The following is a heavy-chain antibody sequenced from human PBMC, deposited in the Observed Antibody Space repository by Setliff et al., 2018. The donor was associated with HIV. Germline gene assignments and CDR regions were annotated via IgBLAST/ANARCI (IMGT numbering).Heavy chain of an antibody. J-gene: IGHJ4*02. V-gene: IGHV4-59*11. CDR1: GGSISSHY. D-gene: IGHD2-21*01. Sequence: TSETLSLTCTVSGGSISSHYWSWIRQPPGKGLEWIGYIYYSGSTDYNPSLKSRITMSIDTSRNQFSLKLNSVTAADTAVYFCARASRWGSIPFDYWGQGTLVTVS. CDR2: IYYSGST. CDR3: ARASRWGSIPFDY.